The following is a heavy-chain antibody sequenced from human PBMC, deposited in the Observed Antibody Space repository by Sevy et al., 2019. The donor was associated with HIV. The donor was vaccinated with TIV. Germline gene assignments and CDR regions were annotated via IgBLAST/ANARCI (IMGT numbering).Heavy chain of an antibody. J-gene: IGHJ4*02. CDR3: ARTYYDFWSGKGVLFDY. Sequence: ASVKVSCKISGYTLTELSMHWVRQAPGKGLEWMGGFDPEDGETIYAQMFQGRVTMTEDTSADTAYMELSSLRSEDTAVYYCARTYYDFWSGKGVLFDYWGQGTLVTVSS. D-gene: IGHD3-3*01. CDR2: FDPEDGET. V-gene: IGHV1-24*01. CDR1: GYTLTELS.